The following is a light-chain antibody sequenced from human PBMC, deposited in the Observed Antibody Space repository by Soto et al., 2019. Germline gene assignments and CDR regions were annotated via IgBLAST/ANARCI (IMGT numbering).Light chain of an antibody. CDR3: QQYINWPPLT. V-gene: IGKV3-15*01. CDR1: QSVRSN. CDR2: GAS. J-gene: IGKJ4*01. Sequence: EIVLTDSPATLSVSPGERATLSCRASQSVRSNLAWYQQKPGQGPRLLIFGASTRATNIPARFSGSGSGTEFTLTISSLQSEDFAVYYCQQYINWPPLTFGGGTKVDIK.